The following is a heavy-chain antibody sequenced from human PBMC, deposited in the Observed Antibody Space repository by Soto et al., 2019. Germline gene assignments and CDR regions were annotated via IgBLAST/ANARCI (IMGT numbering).Heavy chain of an antibody. V-gene: IGHV3-15*07. CDR1: GFTFSNAW. CDR3: TTGRGY. Sequence: EVQLVESGGDLVKPGESRRLSCAASGFTFSNAWMNWVRQAPGKGLEWVGRIKSKTDGETTDYAAPVKGRFTSSRDDSKYTLYLQMNSLKIEDTAVYFCTTGRGYWGQGTLVTVSS. CDR2: IKSKTDGETT. D-gene: IGHD6-13*01. J-gene: IGHJ4*02.